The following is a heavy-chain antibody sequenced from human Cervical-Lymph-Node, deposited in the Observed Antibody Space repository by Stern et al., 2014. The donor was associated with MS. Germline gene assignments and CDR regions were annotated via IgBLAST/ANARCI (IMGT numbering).Heavy chain of an antibody. Sequence: MQLVESGGGVVQPGRSLRLSCAASGFRFSSLAMHWVRQAPGKGLEWVSLITYDGNKQYYADSVKGRFTISRDNSKNTLYLRLNSLRVEDTAVYYCATKAPPYCSGVSCFEYWGQGTLVTVSS. J-gene: IGHJ4*02. D-gene: IGHD2-15*01. V-gene: IGHV3-30*04. CDR1: GFRFSSLA. CDR3: ATKAPPYCSGVSCFEY. CDR2: ITYDGNKQ.